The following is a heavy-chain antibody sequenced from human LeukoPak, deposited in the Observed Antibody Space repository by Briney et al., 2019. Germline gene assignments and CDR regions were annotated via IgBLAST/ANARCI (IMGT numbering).Heavy chain of an antibody. CDR2: IGASGGST. CDR1: GFTFSSYA. D-gene: IGHD3-9*01. Sequence: GSRRLSCATSGFTFSSYAMSWVRQAPGKGLEWVSGIGASGGSTYYADSVKGRFTISRDNSKNTLYLQMNSLRTEDTAVYYCAKAEGYDILTGLDYWGQGTLVTVSS. CDR3: AKAEGYDILTGLDY. J-gene: IGHJ4*02. V-gene: IGHV3-23*01.